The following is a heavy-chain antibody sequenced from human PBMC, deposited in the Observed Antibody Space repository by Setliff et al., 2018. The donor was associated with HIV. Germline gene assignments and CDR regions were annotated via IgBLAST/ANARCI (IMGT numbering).Heavy chain of an antibody. J-gene: IGHJ3*02. V-gene: IGHV1-69*10. CDR2: IAPHLRMP. D-gene: IGHD6-19*01. CDR1: GGTFSSYA. CDR3: ARYRGGIAVAGTGGGDAFDI. Sequence: SVKVSCKASGGTFSSYAISWVRQAPGQGLEWMGGIAPHLRMPNYIQKFQGRVTITTDASTSTAYMELSSQRSGDTAVYYCARYRGGIAVAGTGGGDAFDIWGQGTMVTVSS.